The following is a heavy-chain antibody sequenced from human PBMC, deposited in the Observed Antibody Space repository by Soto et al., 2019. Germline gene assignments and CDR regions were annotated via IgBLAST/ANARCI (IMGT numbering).Heavy chain of an antibody. CDR1: GYTFTSYG. Sequence: QVQLVQSGAEVKKPGASVKVSCKASGYTFTSYGISWVRQAPGQGLEWMGWISAYNGNTNYAQKLQGRVTMTTDTSTSTAYMELRSLRSDDTAVYYCARDRKRGSWPYLFYYYYGMDVWGQGTTVTVSS. V-gene: IGHV1-18*04. CDR3: ARDRKRGSWPYLFYYYYGMDV. D-gene: IGHD6-13*01. J-gene: IGHJ6*02. CDR2: ISAYNGNT.